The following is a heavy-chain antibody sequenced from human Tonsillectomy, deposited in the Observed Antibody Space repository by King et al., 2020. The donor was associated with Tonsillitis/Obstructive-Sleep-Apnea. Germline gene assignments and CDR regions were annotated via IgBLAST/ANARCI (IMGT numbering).Heavy chain of an antibody. Sequence: ITLKESGPTLVKPTQTLTLTCTFSGFSLSTSGVGVGWIRQPPGKALEWLALIYWDDEERYRPSLKSRLTITKDTSKNQVVLTMTNMDPVDTGTYYCAHRRRGLYSDSDSDWFDPWGQGTLVTVSS. V-gene: IGHV2-5*02. CDR3: AHRRRGLYSDSDSDWFDP. CDR2: IYWDDEE. D-gene: IGHD5-12*01. J-gene: IGHJ5*02. CDR1: GFSLSTSGVG.